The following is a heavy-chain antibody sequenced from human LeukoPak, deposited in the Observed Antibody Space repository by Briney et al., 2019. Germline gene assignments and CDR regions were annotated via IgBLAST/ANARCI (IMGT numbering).Heavy chain of an antibody. V-gene: IGHV3-21*04. CDR3: AKGVRFLDWWILDY. D-gene: IGHD3-9*01. CDR1: GFTSSSYS. CDR2: ISSSSSDI. Sequence: GGSLRLSCAASGFTSSSYSMNWARQGPGKGLERVSSISSSSSDIYYADSVKGRFTISRDNSKNTLYLQMNSLRAEDTAIYYCAKGVRFLDWWILDYWGQGSLVTVSS. J-gene: IGHJ4*02.